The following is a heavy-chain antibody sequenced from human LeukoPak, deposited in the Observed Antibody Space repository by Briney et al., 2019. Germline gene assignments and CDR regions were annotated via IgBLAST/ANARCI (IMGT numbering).Heavy chain of an antibody. CDR3: ARGEDIVVVPAAIKDAYYYYYMDV. J-gene: IGHJ6*03. CDR2: IYTSGST. D-gene: IGHD2-2*02. Sequence: SETLSLTCTVSGGSISSYYWSWIRQPAGKGLEWIGRIYTSGSTNYNPSLKSRVTMSVDTSKNQFSLKLSSVTAADTAVYYCARGEDIVVVPAAIKDAYYYYYMDVWGKGTTVTVSS. V-gene: IGHV4-4*07. CDR1: GGSISSYY.